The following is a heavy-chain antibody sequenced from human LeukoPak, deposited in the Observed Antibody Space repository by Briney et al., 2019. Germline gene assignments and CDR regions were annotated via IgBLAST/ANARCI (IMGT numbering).Heavy chain of an antibody. CDR3: ARDLEAHGYCSGGSCYSAGY. V-gene: IGHV3-21*01. J-gene: IGHJ4*02. CDR2: ISSSSSYI. Sequence: GGSLRLSCAASGFTFSSYSMNWVRQAPGKGLEWVSSISSSSSYIYYADSVKGRFTISRDNAKNSLYLQMNSLRAEDTAVYYCARDLEAHGYCSGGSCYSAGYWGQGTLVTVSS. CDR1: GFTFSSYS. D-gene: IGHD2-15*01.